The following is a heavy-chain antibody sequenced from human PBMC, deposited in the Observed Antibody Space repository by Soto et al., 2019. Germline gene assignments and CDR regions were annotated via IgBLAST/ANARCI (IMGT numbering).Heavy chain of an antibody. CDR2: ISGSGGST. CDR3: AKPPGIAAAGTIKDFNP. V-gene: IGHV3-23*01. D-gene: IGHD6-13*01. J-gene: IGHJ5*02. CDR1: GFTFSSYA. Sequence: GGSLRLSCAASGFTFSSYAMSWVRQAPGKGLERVSAISGSGGSTYYADSVKGRFTISRDNSKNTLYLQMNSLRAEDTAVYYCAKPPGIAAAGTIKDFNPWGQGTLVTVSS.